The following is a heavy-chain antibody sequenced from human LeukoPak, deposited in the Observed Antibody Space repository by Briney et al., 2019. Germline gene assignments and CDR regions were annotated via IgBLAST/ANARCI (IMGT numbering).Heavy chain of an antibody. CDR1: GGSVSSGSYY. Sequence: SETLSLTCTVSGGSVSSGSYYWSWIRQPPGKGLEWIGYIYDSGSTNYNPSLKSRVTISVDTSKNQFSLKLSSVTAADTAVYYCARDIGGNWFDPWGQGTLVTVSS. CDR2: IYDSGST. J-gene: IGHJ5*02. D-gene: IGHD3-16*02. CDR3: ARDIGGNWFDP. V-gene: IGHV4-61*01.